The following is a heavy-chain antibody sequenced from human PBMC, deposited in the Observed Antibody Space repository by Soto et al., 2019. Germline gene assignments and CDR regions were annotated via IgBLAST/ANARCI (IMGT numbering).Heavy chain of an antibody. J-gene: IGHJ6*02. CDR1: VFTFGDYA. V-gene: IGHV3-49*04. Sequence: PXGSLRLSCTSSVFTFGDYAMSWVRHSPGKWLEWVGFIRSKAYGGTTEYAASVKGRFTISRDDSKSIAYLQMNSLKTEDTAVYYCTRGAGYSSSWYLGMEVWGQGTTVTVSS. CDR3: TRGAGYSSSWYLGMEV. D-gene: IGHD6-13*01. CDR2: IRSKAYGGTT.